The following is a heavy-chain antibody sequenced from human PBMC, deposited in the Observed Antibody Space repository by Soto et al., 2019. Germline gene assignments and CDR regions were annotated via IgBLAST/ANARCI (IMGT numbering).Heavy chain of an antibody. Sequence: GASVKVSCKASGGTFSSYAISWVRQAPGQGLEWMGGIIPIFGTANYAQKFQGRVTITADESTSTAYMELSSLRSEDTAVYYCARVAYYYDSSGYYLDYYYYGMDVWGQGTTVTVSS. D-gene: IGHD3-22*01. CDR1: GGTFSSYA. J-gene: IGHJ6*02. CDR2: IIPIFGTA. V-gene: IGHV1-69*13. CDR3: ARVAYYYDSSGYYLDYYYYGMDV.